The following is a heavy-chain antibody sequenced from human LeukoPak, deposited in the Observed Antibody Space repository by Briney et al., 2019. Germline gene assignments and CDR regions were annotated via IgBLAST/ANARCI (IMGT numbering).Heavy chain of an antibody. Sequence: GGSLRLSCAASGFTFSSYDMHWARQVTGKGLELVSVIRTTGDTYYLDSVKGRFTISRENAKNSLYLQMNSLRAGDTAVYYCARSGSGLDYYYYGMDVWGQGTTVTVSS. CDR1: GFTFSSYD. CDR3: ARSGSGLDYYYYGMDV. D-gene: IGHD3-10*01. J-gene: IGHJ6*02. CDR2: IRTTGDT. V-gene: IGHV3-13*01.